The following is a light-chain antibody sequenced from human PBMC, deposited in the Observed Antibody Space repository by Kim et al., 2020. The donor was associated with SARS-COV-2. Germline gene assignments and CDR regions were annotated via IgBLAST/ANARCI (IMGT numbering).Light chain of an antibody. CDR1: QSISRN. V-gene: IGKV3-15*01. CDR2: GAS. Sequence: SVSPGKRPPLSCRASQSISRNLAWYQQKPGQAPRLLVYGASTRAAGLPARFSASGSGTDFTLTISSLQSEDFAVYCCQQYDTWPRTFGQGTKVDIK. CDR3: QQYDTWPRT. J-gene: IGKJ1*01.